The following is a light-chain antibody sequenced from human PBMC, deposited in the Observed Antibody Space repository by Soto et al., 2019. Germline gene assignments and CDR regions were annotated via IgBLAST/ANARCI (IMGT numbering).Light chain of an antibody. CDR2: EAP. CDR1: QHIHKY. J-gene: IGKJ1*01. V-gene: IGKV1-39*01. Sequence: DIQMTQSPSSLSASVGDRVTISCRSSQHIHKYLNWYQQRPGKAPNLLVYEAPSLETVVSIKCSGSGSQTEFTLNINSLQPEDFATYYCQQSFVSPWTFGQGTNIEI. CDR3: QQSFVSPWT.